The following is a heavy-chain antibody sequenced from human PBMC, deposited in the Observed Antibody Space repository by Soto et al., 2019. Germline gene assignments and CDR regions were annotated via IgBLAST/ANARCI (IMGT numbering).Heavy chain of an antibody. CDR1: GYTFTSYD. CDR2: MNPNSGNT. V-gene: IGHV1-8*01. J-gene: IGHJ3*02. Sequence: SVKVSCKGSGYTFTSYDINWGRQATVQGLEWMGWMNPNSGNTGYAQKFQGRVTMTRNTSISTAYMELSSLRSEDTAVYYCARREYYYDSSGYYYDAFDIWGQGTMVTVSS. D-gene: IGHD3-22*01. CDR3: ARREYYYDSSGYYYDAFDI.